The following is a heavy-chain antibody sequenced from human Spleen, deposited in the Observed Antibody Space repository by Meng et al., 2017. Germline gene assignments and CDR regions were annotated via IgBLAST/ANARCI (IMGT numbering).Heavy chain of an antibody. CDR2: ISSSGSTI. J-gene: IGHJ4*02. CDR3: ARDLFYDSSGYFDY. Sequence: GESLKISCADSGFTFSNYGMSWVRQAPGRGLEWVSYISSSGSTIYYADPVKGRFTISRDNAKNSLYLQMNSLRAEDTAVYYCARDLFYDSSGYFDYWGQGTLVTVSS. V-gene: IGHV3-48*04. CDR1: GFTFSNYG. D-gene: IGHD3-22*01.